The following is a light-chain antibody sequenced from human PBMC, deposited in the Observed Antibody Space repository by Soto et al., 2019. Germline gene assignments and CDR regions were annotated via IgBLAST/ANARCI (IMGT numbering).Light chain of an antibody. CDR1: QSVSSN. CDR2: DAS. J-gene: IGKJ3*01. V-gene: IGKV3D-15*01. Sequence: EIVLTQSPATLSLSPGERATLSCRASQSVSSNLAWYQQKPGQAPRLLIYDASTRATGIPARFSGSGSGTEFTLTISSLQSEDFAVYYCQHYNNWPLTFGQGTKVDIK. CDR3: QHYNNWPLT.